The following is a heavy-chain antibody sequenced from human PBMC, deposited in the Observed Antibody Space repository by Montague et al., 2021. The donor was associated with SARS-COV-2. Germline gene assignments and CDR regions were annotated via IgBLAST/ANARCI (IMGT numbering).Heavy chain of an antibody. J-gene: IGHJ4*02. CDR3: AGAQTTCFIANCVNYFDY. Sequence: SETLSLTCTVSGGSISSYYWTWIRQSPGKGLEWIGHIYYTGSTKNNPSLKSRVTISLDTSRTQFSLKLKSVTAADTAVYYCAGAQTTCFIANCVNYFDYWGQGALVTVSS. CDR2: IYYTGST. CDR1: GGSISSYY. D-gene: IGHD1-1*01. V-gene: IGHV4-59*08.